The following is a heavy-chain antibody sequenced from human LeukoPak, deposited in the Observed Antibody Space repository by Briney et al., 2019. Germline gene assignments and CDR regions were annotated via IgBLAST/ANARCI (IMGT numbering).Heavy chain of an antibody. CDR1: GFTFSSYS. V-gene: IGHV3-23*01. D-gene: IGHD1-7*01. Sequence: PGGSLRLSCAASGFTFSSYSMSWVRQAPGKGLEWVSAISGSGGSTYYADSVKGRFTISRDNSKNTLYLETNGLRAEDTAVYYCAKDMHKWNYAVFDYWGQRALVTVSS. CDR2: ISGSGGST. CDR3: AKDMHKWNYAVFDY. J-gene: IGHJ4*02.